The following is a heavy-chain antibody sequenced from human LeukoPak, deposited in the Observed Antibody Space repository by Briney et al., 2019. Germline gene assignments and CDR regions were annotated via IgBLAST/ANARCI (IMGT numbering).Heavy chain of an antibody. CDR3: ARAEYDRSGSIYYYYGMDI. V-gene: IGHV3-23*01. CDR2: VFGSGET. CDR1: GFTFNSYA. J-gene: IGHJ6*02. D-gene: IGHD3-22*01. Sequence: GGSLRLSCEASGFTFNSYAMAWVRQAPGKGLEWVSSVFGSGETHYTDSVKGRFTISRDNSKNTVYLQMNSLRREDTAEYYCARAEYDRSGSIYYYYGMDIWGQGTTVTVSS.